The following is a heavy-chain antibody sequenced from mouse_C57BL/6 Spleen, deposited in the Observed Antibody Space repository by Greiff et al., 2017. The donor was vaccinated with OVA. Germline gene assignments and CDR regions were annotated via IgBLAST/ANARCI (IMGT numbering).Heavy chain of an antibody. CDR2: IDPETGGT. Sequence: QVQLQQPGAELVRPGASVTLSCKASGYTFTDYEMHWVKQTPVHGLEWIGAIDPETGGTAYNQKFKGKAILTADKSSSTAYMELRSLTSEDSAVYYCTSRSYSNYVLFDYWGQGTTLTVSS. CDR1: GYTFTDYE. V-gene: IGHV1-15*01. D-gene: IGHD2-5*01. J-gene: IGHJ2*01. CDR3: TSRSYSNYVLFDY.